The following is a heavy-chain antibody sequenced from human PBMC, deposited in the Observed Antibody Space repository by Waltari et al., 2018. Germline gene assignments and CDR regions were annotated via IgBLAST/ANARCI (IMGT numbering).Heavy chain of an antibody. CDR2: INHSGST. D-gene: IGHD3-9*01. Sequence: QVQLQQWGAGLLKPSETLSLTCAVYGGSFSGYYWSWIRQPPGKGLEWIGEINHSGSTNYTPSLKSRVTISVDTSKNQFSLKLSSVTSADTAVYYCARRYDILTGGSRYYYYGMDVWGQGTTVTVSS. J-gene: IGHJ6*02. V-gene: IGHV4-34*01. CDR3: ARRYDILTGGSRYYYYGMDV. CDR1: GGSFSGYY.